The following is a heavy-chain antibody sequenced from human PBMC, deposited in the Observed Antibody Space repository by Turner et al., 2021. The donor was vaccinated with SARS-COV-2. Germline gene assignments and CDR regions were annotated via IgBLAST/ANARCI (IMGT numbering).Heavy chain of an antibody. J-gene: IGHJ5*02. V-gene: IGHV4-39*01. Sequence: QLQLQESGPGLVKPSETLSLTCTVSGGSVSSSRYYWGWIRQPPGKGLEWIGSIYYSGTTYYNPSLTSRVTISVDTSKNQFSLKLSSVTAADTAVYYCARLDYDFWSGYYTGWFDPWGQGTLVTVSS. CDR1: GGSVSSSRYY. D-gene: IGHD3-3*01. CDR2: IYYSGTT. CDR3: ARLDYDFWSGYYTGWFDP.